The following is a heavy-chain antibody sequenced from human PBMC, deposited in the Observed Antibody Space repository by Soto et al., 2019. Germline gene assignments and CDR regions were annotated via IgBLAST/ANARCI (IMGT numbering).Heavy chain of an antibody. V-gene: IGHV3-30*04. J-gene: IGHJ4*02. CDR3: ARDGEWWSMATNYYFDY. CDR1: GFTFSSYA. CDR2: ISYDGSNK. D-gene: IGHD2-15*01. Sequence: GGSLRLSCAASGFTFSSYAMHWVRQAPGKGLEWVAVISYDGSNKYYADSVKGRFTISRDNSKNTLYLQMNSLRAEDTAVYYCARDGEWWSMATNYYFDYWGQGTLVTVSS.